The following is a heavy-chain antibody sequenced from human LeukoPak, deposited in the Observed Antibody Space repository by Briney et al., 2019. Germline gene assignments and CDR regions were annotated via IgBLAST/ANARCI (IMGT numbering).Heavy chain of an antibody. Sequence: PSETLSLTRTVSVGSISSYYWSWIRQPPGKGLEWIGRIYTSGSTNYNPSLKSRVTISVDKSKNQFSLKLSSVTAADTAVYYCAREIVVVPAATRGGYYYCIGVWGEGITVTVSS. CDR3: AREIVVVPAATRGGYYYCIGV. CDR2: IYTSGST. J-gene: IGHJ6*03. CDR1: VGSISSYY. V-gene: IGHV4-4*07. D-gene: IGHD2-2*01.